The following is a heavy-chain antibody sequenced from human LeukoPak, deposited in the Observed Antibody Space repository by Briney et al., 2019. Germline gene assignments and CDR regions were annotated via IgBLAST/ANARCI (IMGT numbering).Heavy chain of an antibody. CDR1: GFIFSRYE. D-gene: IGHD3-3*02. J-gene: IGHJ4*02. V-gene: IGHV3-48*03. CDR3: ARGPLSPALYFDS. CDR2: ISRSGSTI. Sequence: GGSLRLSCAASGFIFSRYEMNWARQAPGRGLDWISYISRSGSTIYYADSVRGRFTISRDNGSSSLYLQMNSLRAEDTAIYYCARGPLSPALYFDSWGQGTLVTVSS.